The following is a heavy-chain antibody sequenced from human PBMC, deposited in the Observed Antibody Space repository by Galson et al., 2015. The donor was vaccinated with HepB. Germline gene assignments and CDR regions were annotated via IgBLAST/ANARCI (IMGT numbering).Heavy chain of an antibody. CDR2: ISSSSTTI. CDR3: VLLRGYDLKPLDY. Sequence: SLRLSCAASTFIFSTYSMNWVRQAPGKGLEWVPYISSSSTTIYYADSVKGRFTISRDNAKNSLYLQMNSLRAEDTAVYYCVLLRGYDLKPLDYWGQGTLVTVSS. V-gene: IGHV3-48*04. D-gene: IGHD5-12*01. J-gene: IGHJ4*02. CDR1: TFIFSTYS.